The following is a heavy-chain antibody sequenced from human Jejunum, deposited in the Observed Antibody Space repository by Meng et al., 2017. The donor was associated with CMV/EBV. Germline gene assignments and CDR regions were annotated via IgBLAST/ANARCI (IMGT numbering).Heavy chain of an antibody. CDR2: IHPVDPDT. J-gene: IGHJ5*02. CDR3: ARVGGATRLNWFDP. D-gene: IGHD1-26*01. V-gene: IGHV5-51*01. Sequence: SFPTGWIGWGRQPPGTGLGRIVIIHPVDPDTRYKPPFQGQVTISVDKSITTVYLHWKSLKASNTAIYFCARVGGATRLNWFDPWAQGTLVTVSS. CDR1: SFPTGW.